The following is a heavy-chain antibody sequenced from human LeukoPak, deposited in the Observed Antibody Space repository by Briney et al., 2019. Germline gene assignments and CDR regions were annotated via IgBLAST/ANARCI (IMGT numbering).Heavy chain of an antibody. CDR3: AREGIISYYYDSSGYPTP. V-gene: IGHV3-20*04. Sequence: GGSLRLSCAAFGFTFDDYGMSWVRQAPGKGLEWVSGINWNGGSTGYADSVKGRFTISRDNAKNSLYLQMNSLRAEDTALYYCAREGIISYYYDSSGYPTPWGQGTPVTVSS. CDR1: GFTFDDYG. CDR2: INWNGGST. J-gene: IGHJ5*02. D-gene: IGHD3-22*01.